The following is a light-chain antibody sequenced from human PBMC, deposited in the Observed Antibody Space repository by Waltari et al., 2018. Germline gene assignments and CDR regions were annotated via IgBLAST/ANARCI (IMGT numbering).Light chain of an antibody. CDR1: QSASTN. CDR3: QQYNNWLYT. V-gene: IGKV3-15*01. Sequence: ERVMTQSPATLSVSPGEIATLSCRASQSASTNLAWYQQKAGQAPRLLIYDASIRATGVPARFSGSGAGTEFTLTITGLQSEDFAVYYCQQYNNWLYTFGQGTKLEIK. CDR2: DAS. J-gene: IGKJ2*01.